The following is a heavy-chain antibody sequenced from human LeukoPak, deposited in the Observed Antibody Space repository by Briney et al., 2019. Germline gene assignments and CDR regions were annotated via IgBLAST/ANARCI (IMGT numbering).Heavy chain of an antibody. CDR3: ARRTTLKDDAFDI. CDR1: GGSISSGGYY. V-gene: IGHV4-31*03. J-gene: IGHJ3*02. D-gene: IGHD4-17*01. Sequence: SETLSLTCTVSGGSISSGGYYWSWIRQHPGKGLEWIGYIYYSGSTYYNPSLKSRVTISVDTSKNQFSLKLSSVTAADTAVYYCARRTTLKDDAFDIWGQGTMVTVSS. CDR2: IYYSGST.